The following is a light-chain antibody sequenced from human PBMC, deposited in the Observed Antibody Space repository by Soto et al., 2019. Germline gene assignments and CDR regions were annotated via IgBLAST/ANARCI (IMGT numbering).Light chain of an antibody. CDR3: QQYGSSPT. CDR1: QSVSSCY. CDR2: DVS. J-gene: IGKJ1*01. Sequence: EIVLTQSPGTLSLSQGERATLSCRSSQSVSSCYVAWYQQKPGQAPRLLIYDVSSRATGIPDRFSGSGSGTDFTLTISSLEPEDFAVYYCQQYGSSPTFGQGTKVEIK. V-gene: IGKV3-20*01.